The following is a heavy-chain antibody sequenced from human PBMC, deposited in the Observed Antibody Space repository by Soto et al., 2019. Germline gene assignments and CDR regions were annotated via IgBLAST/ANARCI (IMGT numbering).Heavy chain of an antibody. CDR2: IKSKTDGGTT. CDR1: GVTLTNVW. D-gene: IGHD5-18*01. J-gene: IGHJ4*02. Sequence: PGGSLRLSCAVSGVTLTNVWMNWVRQAPGKGPEWVGRIKSKTDGGTTDYAAPVKGRFTISRDDSENTLYLQMHSLKTEDTAVYYCSHGYYQYFESWGQGTLVTVS. V-gene: IGHV3-15*07. CDR3: SHGYYQYFES.